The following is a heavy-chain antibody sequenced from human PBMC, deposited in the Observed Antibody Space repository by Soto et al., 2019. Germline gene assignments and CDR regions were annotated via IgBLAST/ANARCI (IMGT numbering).Heavy chain of an antibody. Sequence: SETLSLTCTVSGGSISWNSYYWGWIRQPPGKGLEWIGNIYYSGSTYYNPSLKGRVTISVDTSKNQFSLKLSSVTAADTAVYYCARGLVVVPAARPATPNWFDPWGQGTLVTVSS. CDR2: IYYSGST. D-gene: IGHD2-2*01. J-gene: IGHJ5*02. CDR1: GGSISWNSYY. V-gene: IGHV4-39*07. CDR3: ARGLVVVPAARPATPNWFDP.